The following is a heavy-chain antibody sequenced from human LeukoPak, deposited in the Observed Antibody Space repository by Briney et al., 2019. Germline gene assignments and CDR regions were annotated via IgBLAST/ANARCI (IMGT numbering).Heavy chain of an antibody. CDR3: ARDHCSGGSCYWPFDP. D-gene: IGHD2-15*01. CDR1: AYTFTGYY. V-gene: IGHV1-2*02. Sequence: GASVKVSCKASAYTFTGYYMHWVRQAPGQGLEWMGWINPNSGGTNYAQKFQGRVTMTRDTSISTAYMELSRLRSDDTAVYYCARDHCSGGSCYWPFDPWGQGTLVTVSS. CDR2: INPNSGGT. J-gene: IGHJ5*02.